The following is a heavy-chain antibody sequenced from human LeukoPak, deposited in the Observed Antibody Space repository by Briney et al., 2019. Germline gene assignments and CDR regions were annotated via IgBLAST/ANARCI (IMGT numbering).Heavy chain of an antibody. V-gene: IGHV4-34*01. CDR1: GGSFSGYY. J-gene: IGHJ4*02. Sequence: PSETLSLTCAVYGGSFSGYYWSWIRQPPGKGLEWIGEINHSGSTNYNPSLKSRVTISVDTSKNQSSLKLSSVTAADTAVYYCASSTGSGSYYPLFDYWGQGTLVTVSS. CDR3: ASSTGSGSYYPLFDY. D-gene: IGHD3-10*01. CDR2: INHSGST.